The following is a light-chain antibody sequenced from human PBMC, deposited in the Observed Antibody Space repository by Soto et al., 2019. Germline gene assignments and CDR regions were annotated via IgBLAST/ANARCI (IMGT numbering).Light chain of an antibody. V-gene: IGLV2-14*01. CDR3: SSYTSSNTLV. CDR1: SSDVGAYNY. Sequence: QSALTQPASVSGSPGHSITSSCTGTSSDVGAYNYVSWYQQHPGKAPKLMIFEVSDRPSGVSNRFSGSKSGNTASLTISGLQAEDEADYYCSSYTSSNTLVFGGATKLTVL. CDR2: EVS. J-gene: IGLJ2*01.